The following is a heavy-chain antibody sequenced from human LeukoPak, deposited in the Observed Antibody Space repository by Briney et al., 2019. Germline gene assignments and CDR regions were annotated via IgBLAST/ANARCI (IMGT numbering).Heavy chain of an antibody. CDR3: ARIFYFGVGTVVPAAMDYGMDV. CDR1: GGTFSSYA. V-gene: IGHV1-69*06. Sequence: SVKVSCKASGGTFSSYAISWVRQAPGQGLEWMGGIIPIFGTANYAQKFQGRVTITADKSTSTAYMELSSLRSEDTAVYYCARIFYFGVGTVVPAAMDYGMDVWGQGTTVTVSS. J-gene: IGHJ6*02. CDR2: IIPIFGTA. D-gene: IGHD2-2*01.